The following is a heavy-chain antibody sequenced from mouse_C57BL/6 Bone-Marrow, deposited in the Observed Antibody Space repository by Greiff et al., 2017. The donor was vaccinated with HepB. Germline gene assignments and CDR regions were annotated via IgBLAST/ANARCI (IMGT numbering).Heavy chain of an antibody. J-gene: IGHJ3*01. CDR2: IRSKSNNYAT. V-gene: IGHV10-1*01. Sequence: EVMLVESGGGLVQPKGSLKLSCAASGFSFNTYAMNWVRQAPGKGLEWVARIRSKSNNYATYYADSVKDRFTISRDDSESMLYLQMNNLKTEDTAMYYCVRHGDYDGAWFAYWGQGTLVTVSA. CDR3: VRHGDYDGAWFAY. D-gene: IGHD2-4*01. CDR1: GFSFNTYA.